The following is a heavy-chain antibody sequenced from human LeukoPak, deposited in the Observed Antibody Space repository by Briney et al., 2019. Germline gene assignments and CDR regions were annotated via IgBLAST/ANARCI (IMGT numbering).Heavy chain of an antibody. J-gene: IGHJ4*02. V-gene: IGHV3-30*02. D-gene: IGHD2-2*01. CDR3: SSTSAGY. Sequence: PGGSLRLSCAASGFTFKSYGMHWARQAPGKGLEWVAFIRYDGSDKYYEDSVKGRFTISRDNSKNILYLQTNNLRTEDTAVYHCSSTSAGYWGQGTPVTVSS. CDR1: GFTFKSYG. CDR2: IRYDGSDK.